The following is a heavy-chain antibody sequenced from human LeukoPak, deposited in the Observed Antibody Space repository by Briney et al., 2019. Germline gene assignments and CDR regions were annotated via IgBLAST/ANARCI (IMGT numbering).Heavy chain of an antibody. CDR2: IYHSGST. D-gene: IGHD3-22*01. CDR1: GYSISSGYY. V-gene: IGHV4-38-2*02. Sequence: PSETLSLTCAVSGYSISSGYYWGWIRQPPGKGLEWIGSIYHSGSTYYNPSLKSRVTISVDTSKNQFSLKLSSVTAADTAVYYCARDNGPYDPIDDWGQGTLVTVSS. J-gene: IGHJ4*02. CDR3: ARDNGPYDPIDD.